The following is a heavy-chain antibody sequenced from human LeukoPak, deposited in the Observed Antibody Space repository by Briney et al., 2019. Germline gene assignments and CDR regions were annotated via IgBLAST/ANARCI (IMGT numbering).Heavy chain of an antibody. CDR1: GFPFGDYA. D-gene: IGHD6-19*01. Sequence: PGGSLRLSCTASGFPFGDYAISWVRQAPGKGLEWGGSIRSSAYGGTTEYAASVKGRFTISRDDSKNIAYLQVNSLKTEDTALYYCARVEPLPSSGIEVAADYWGQGTLVTVSS. J-gene: IGHJ4*02. V-gene: IGHV3-49*04. CDR2: IRSSAYGGTT. CDR3: ARVEPLPSSGIEVAADY.